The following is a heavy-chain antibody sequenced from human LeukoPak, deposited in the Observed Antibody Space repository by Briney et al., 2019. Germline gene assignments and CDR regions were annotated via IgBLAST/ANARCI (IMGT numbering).Heavy chain of an antibody. CDR2: ISGSGGST. Sequence: GGSLRLSCAASGFTFSSYAMSWVRQAPGKGLEWVSAISGSGGSTYYADSVKGRFTISRDNSKNTLYLQMNSLRAEDTAVYYCAKAHYYGSGSYTIFDYWGQGTLVTVSS. J-gene: IGHJ4*02. V-gene: IGHV3-23*01. CDR3: AKAHYYGSGSYTIFDY. CDR1: GFTFSSYA. D-gene: IGHD3-10*01.